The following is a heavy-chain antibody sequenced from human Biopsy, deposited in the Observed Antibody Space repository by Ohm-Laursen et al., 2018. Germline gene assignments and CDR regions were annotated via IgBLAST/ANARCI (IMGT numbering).Heavy chain of an antibody. CDR2: IRVSGVST. CDR1: GFVFNNFA. D-gene: IGHD3-3*01. V-gene: IGHV3-23*01. Sequence: SLRLSCAASGFVFNNFAMSWVRQAPGKGLEWVSAIRVSGVSTYYTDSVKGRFTISRDNSKNTLYLQMNSLRAEDTAVYYCAKDSPSILGVAIPGFDAFDIWGQGTMVTVSS. CDR3: AKDSPSILGVAIPGFDAFDI. J-gene: IGHJ3*02.